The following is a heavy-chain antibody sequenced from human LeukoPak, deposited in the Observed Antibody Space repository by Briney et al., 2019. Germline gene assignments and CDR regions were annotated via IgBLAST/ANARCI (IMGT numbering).Heavy chain of an antibody. V-gene: IGHV1-18*01. CDR1: GYTFTSYG. Sequence: GASVKVSCKASGYTFTSYGISWVRQAPGQGLEWMGWISAYNGNTNYAQKLQGRVTMTTDTSTSTAYMELRSLRSDDTAVYYCARARRYASGSPPGWFDPWGQGTLVTVSS. D-gene: IGHD1-26*01. CDR2: ISAYNGNT. CDR3: ARARRYASGSPPGWFDP. J-gene: IGHJ5*02.